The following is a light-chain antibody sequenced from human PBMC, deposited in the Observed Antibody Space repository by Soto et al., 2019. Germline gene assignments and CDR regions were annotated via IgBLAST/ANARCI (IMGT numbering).Light chain of an antibody. CDR1: TFNIGIND. V-gene: IGLV1-47*01. CDR2: RNS. CDR3: ATWDESLRAGV. Sequence: QSVLTQTRSASGTPGQRVTISCSGGTFNIGINDVYWYQQLPGTAPKLLIYRNSRRPSGVPDRFSGSRSGTSGSLAISGLRSQDEGDYYCATWDESLRAGVFGGGTQLTVL. J-gene: IGLJ3*02.